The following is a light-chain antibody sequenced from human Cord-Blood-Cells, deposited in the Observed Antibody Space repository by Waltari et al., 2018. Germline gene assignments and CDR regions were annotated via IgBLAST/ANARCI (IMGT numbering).Light chain of an antibody. V-gene: IGKV3-15*01. J-gene: IGKJ3*01. CDR3: QQYNNWPPFT. CDR1: QSVSSN. Sequence: EIVMTQSPATLSVSPGERATLSCRASQSVSSNLAWYQRKPGQAPRPRIYEASTRATGIPASFSGSVSGTEFTLTISSLQSEDFAVYYGQQYNNWPPFTFGPGTKVDIK. CDR2: EAS.